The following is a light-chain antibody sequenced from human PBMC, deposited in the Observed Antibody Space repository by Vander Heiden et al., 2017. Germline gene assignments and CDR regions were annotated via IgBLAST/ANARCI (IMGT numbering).Light chain of an antibody. CDR3: SSYTTGSTL. CDR2: EVS. J-gene: IGLJ1*01. CDR1: SSDVGGYNY. Sequence: QSALTQPASVSGSPGQSITISCTGSSSDVGGYNYVSWFQQHAGKAPKLIIFEVSYRPSGVSLRFSGSKSGNTASLTISGLQAEDDAYYYCSSYTTGSTLFGTGTKVTVL. V-gene: IGLV2-14*01.